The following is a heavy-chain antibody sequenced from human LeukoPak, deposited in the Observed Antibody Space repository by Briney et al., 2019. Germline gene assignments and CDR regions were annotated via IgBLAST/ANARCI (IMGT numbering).Heavy chain of an antibody. V-gene: IGHV1-8*01. D-gene: IGHD2-2*01. CDR1: GYTFTSYD. CDR3: ARESTDSYNWFDP. J-gene: IGHJ5*02. CDR2: MNPNSGNT. Sequence: ASVKVSCKASGYTFTSYDINWVRQAPGHGLEWMGWMNPNSGNTGYAQKFQGRVTMTRNTSISTAYMELSSLRSEDTAVYYCARESTDSYNWFDPWGQGTLVTVSS.